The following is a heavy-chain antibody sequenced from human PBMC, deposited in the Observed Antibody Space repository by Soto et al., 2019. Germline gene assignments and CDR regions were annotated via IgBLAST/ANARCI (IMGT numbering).Heavy chain of an antibody. CDR1: GYTFTAYA. V-gene: IGHV1-3*05. CDR3: ARAVAVPADFDY. D-gene: IGHD6-19*01. Sequence: QVQLVQSGAEEKKPGASEKVSCKASGYTFTAYAIHWVRQAPGQRLEWMGWINAGNGNTKYSQKFQGRVTITRDTSASTAYMELSSLRSEDTAVYYCARAVAVPADFDYWGQGTLVTVSS. J-gene: IGHJ4*02. CDR2: INAGNGNT.